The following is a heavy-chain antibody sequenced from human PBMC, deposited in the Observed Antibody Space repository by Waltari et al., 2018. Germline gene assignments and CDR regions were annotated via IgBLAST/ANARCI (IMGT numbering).Heavy chain of an antibody. CDR2: VSFEETTQ. CDR1: GVNFNDYG. Sequence: QVHLVESGGGVVQPGGSVSLSCAGGGVNFNDYGIHWVRQAPGQGLEWLAVVSFEETTQYYADSVKGRFTISRDKSMNTVYLEMNSLRPDDTAMYYCASVTGTGYWGQGTLVTVSS. CDR3: ASVTGTGY. D-gene: IGHD1-1*01. V-gene: IGHV3-30*03. J-gene: IGHJ4*02.